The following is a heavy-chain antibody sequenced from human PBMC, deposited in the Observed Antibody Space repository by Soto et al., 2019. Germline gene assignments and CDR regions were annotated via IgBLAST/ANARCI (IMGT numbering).Heavy chain of an antibody. CDR3: ARISGRFGASHFHF. V-gene: IGHV2-26*01. CDR1: GFSLTNVQKG. J-gene: IGHJ4*02. CDR2: ILSDVEQ. Sequence: QVTLKESGPVLVQATETLTLTCNVSGFSLTNVQKGVAWIRQPPGKALEWLAHILSDVEQSYKSSLKKRLTISQDTSKRQVALVMTNVEPVDTATYFCARISGRFGASHFHFWGQGSSVIVSS. D-gene: IGHD3-10*01.